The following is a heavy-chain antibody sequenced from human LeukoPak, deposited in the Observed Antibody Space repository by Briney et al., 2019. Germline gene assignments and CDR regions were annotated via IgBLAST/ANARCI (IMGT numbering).Heavy chain of an antibody. CDR3: AKDHDNGDYYYYFAP. Sequence: PGGSLRLSCVASGFSFDSYAMSWVRQPPGKGLEWVSGISDTGRKRHYTDSVKGRFTISRDNSKNTLHLQMNSLRAEDTALYFCAKDHDNGDYYYYFAPWGQGTLVTVSS. D-gene: IGHD2-21*02. CDR2: ISDTGRKR. J-gene: IGHJ4*02. CDR1: GFSFDSYA. V-gene: IGHV3-23*01.